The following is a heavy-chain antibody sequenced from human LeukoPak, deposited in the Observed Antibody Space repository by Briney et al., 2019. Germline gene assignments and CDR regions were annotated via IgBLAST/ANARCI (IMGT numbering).Heavy chain of an antibody. J-gene: IGHJ3*02. V-gene: IGHV4-34*01. CDR1: GGSFSGYY. Sequence: KPSETLSLTCAVYGGSFSGYYWSWIRQPPGKGLEWIGEINHSGSTNYNPSLKSRVTISVDTSKNQFSLKLSSVTAADTAVYYCARDRGYDFYLDGDAFDIWGQGTMVTVSS. CDR2: INHSGST. D-gene: IGHD3-3*01. CDR3: ARDRGYDFYLDGDAFDI.